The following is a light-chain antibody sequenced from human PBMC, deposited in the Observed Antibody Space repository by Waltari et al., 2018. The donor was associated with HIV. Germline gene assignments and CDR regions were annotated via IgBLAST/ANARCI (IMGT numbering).Light chain of an antibody. Sequence: QSALPQPASVSGSPGQSITISCTGASSDVGGYTYVSRYQHHPRKAPRIMIYDVSERPSGVSSRISGSKSGNTASLTISGRQAEDEDDYYCCSYAGSSTLLFGGGTKVTVL. CDR2: DVS. CDR3: CSYAGSSTLL. V-gene: IGLV2-23*02. CDR1: SSDVGGYTY. J-gene: IGLJ3*02.